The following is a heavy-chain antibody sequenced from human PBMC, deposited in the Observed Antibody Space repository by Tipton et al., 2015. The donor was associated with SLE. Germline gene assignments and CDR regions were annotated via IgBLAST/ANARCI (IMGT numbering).Heavy chain of an antibody. D-gene: IGHD3-10*01. J-gene: IGHJ4*02. CDR1: GGSVSTYY. CDR2: SFSTGNT. CDR3: ARDRGGLGSINRGIDY. Sequence: TLSLTCIVSGGSVSTYYWNWIRQAAGKGPEWIGRSFSTGNTNYNPSLKSRVTISPGTSKNQIYLKLTSVTAADTAVYYCARDRGGLGSINRGIDYWGQGTLVTVS. V-gene: IGHV4-4*07.